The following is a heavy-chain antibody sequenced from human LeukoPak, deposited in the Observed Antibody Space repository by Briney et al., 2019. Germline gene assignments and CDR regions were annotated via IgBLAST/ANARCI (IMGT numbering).Heavy chain of an antibody. V-gene: IGHV4-59*01. D-gene: IGHD5-12*01. CDR1: GGSISSYY. CDR3: ARRGYSGYGYYYYYMDV. Sequence: SETLSLTCTVSGGSISSYYWSWIRQPPGKGLEWIGYIYYSGSTNYNPSLKSRVTISVGTSKNQFSLKLSSVTAADTAVYYCARRGYSGYGYYYYYMDVWGKGTTVTISS. J-gene: IGHJ6*03. CDR2: IYYSGST.